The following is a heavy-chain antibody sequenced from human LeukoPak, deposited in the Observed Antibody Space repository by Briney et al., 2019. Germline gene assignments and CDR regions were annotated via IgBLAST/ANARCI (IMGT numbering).Heavy chain of an antibody. CDR2: INAGNGNT. J-gene: IGHJ6*04. D-gene: IGHD3-9*01. V-gene: IGHV1-3*01. CDR3: ASSLYDILTGYYYYYGMDV. CDR1: GYTFTSYA. Sequence: ASVKVSCKASGYTFTSYAMHWERQAPGQRLEWMGWINAGNGNTKYSQKFQGRVTITRDTSASTAYMELSSLRSEDTAVYYCASSLYDILTGYYYYYGMDVWGKGTTVTVSS.